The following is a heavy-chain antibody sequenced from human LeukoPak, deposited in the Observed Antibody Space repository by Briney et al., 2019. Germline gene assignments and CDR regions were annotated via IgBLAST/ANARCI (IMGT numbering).Heavy chain of an antibody. Sequence: PSETLSLTCTVSGGSISSGDYYWSWIRQPPGKGLEWIGYIYYSGSTYYNPSLKSRVTISVDTSKNQFSLKLTSVTAADTAVYYCARGSPSGYVGDWFDPWGQGTLVIVSS. J-gene: IGHJ5*02. CDR2: IYYSGST. D-gene: IGHD5-12*01. V-gene: IGHV4-30-4*01. CDR3: ARGSPSGYVGDWFDP. CDR1: GGSISSGDYY.